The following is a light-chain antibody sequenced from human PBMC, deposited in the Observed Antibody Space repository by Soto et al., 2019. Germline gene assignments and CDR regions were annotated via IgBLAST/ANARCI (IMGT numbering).Light chain of an antibody. Sequence: QAVVTQEPSLTVSPGGTVTLTCDSSTGPVTSGHWPYWLQQKPGQAPRTLIYDTSKKHSWTPARFSGSLLGGKAALTLSGAQPEDEADYYCFRSYSDAPPVVFGGGTKVTVL. CDR1: TGPVTSGHW. CDR3: FRSYSDAPPVV. CDR2: DTS. V-gene: IGLV7-46*01. J-gene: IGLJ2*01.